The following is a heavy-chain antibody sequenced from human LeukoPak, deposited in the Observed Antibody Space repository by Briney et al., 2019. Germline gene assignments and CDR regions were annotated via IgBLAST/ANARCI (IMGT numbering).Heavy chain of an antibody. J-gene: IGHJ3*02. CDR1: GGSIISSDYH. Sequence: SETLSLTCTVSGGSIISSDYHGGGVRQPPGKGLEWIGTISYSGNTDYNPSLRSRVTISVDTSNKQFSLRLGSVTAADTAVYHCARHCCSGPAKRVFDIWGQGTMVTVSS. CDR3: ARHCCSGPAKRVFDI. V-gene: IGHV4-39*01. D-gene: IGHD2-15*01. CDR2: ISYSGNT.